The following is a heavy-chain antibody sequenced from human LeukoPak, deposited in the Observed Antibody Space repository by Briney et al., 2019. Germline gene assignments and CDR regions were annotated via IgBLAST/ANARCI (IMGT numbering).Heavy chain of an antibody. V-gene: IGHV4-39*07. CDR3: ARVRQWLLDY. Sequence: SETLSLTCTVSGGSISSSTYYWGWIRQPPGKGLEWIGTIYYSGSTYYNPSLQSRVTISVDTSKNQFSLKLSSVTAADTAVYYCARVRQWLLDYWGQGTLVTVSS. J-gene: IGHJ4*02. CDR1: GGSISSSTYY. D-gene: IGHD6-19*01. CDR2: IYYSGST.